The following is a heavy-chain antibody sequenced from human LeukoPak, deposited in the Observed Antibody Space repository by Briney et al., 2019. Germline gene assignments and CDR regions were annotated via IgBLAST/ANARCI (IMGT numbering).Heavy chain of an antibody. CDR3: ARDQVRAADSYWYFDL. CDR1: GYTFTGYY. D-gene: IGHD6-25*01. J-gene: IGHJ2*01. CDR2: INPNSGGT. V-gene: IGHV1-2*02. Sequence: ASVKVSCKASGYTFTGYYTHWVRQAPGQGLEWMGWINPNSGGTNYAQKFQGRVTMTRDTSISTAYMELSSLRAEDTAVYYCARDQVRAADSYWYFDLWGRGTLVTVSS.